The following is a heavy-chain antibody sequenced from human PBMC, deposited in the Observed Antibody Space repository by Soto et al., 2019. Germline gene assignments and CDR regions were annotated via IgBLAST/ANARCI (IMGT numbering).Heavy chain of an antibody. CDR3: TRASLGSTLLLDP. V-gene: IGHV1-3*01. CDR1: GYTFTTYA. J-gene: IGHJ5*02. Sequence: ASVKVSCKSAGYTFTTYALHWVRQAPGQRLEWMGWINVGSGNTQYSQRFQGRVTITRDTSARTAYMELSSLRSEDTAVYYCTRASLGSTLLLDPWGQGTLVTVSS. CDR2: INVGSGNT. D-gene: IGHD3-10*01.